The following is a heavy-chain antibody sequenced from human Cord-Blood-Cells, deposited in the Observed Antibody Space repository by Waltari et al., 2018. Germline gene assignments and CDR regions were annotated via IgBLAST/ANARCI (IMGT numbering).Heavy chain of an antibody. CDR1: GFTVSSNY. Sequence: EVQLVESGGGLIQPGGSLRLSCAASGFTVSSNYMSWVRQAPGKGLEWVSVIYSGGSTYYADSVKGRFTISRDNSKNTLYLQMNSLRAEDTAVYYCARGYSGYDYAFDIWGQGTMLTVSS. D-gene: IGHD5-12*01. CDR3: ARGYSGYDYAFDI. J-gene: IGHJ3*02. V-gene: IGHV3-53*01. CDR2: IYSGGST.